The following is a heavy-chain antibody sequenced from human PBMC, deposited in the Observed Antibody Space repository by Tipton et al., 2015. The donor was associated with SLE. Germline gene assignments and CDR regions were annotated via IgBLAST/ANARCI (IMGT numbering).Heavy chain of an antibody. Sequence: SLRLSCAASGFNFADYAMHWVRQAPGKGLEWVAGISWNSGKIEYVDSVKGRFTISRDNANNSLYLQMNSLRAEDTAVYYCARGGEPNALDIWGRGTVLTVSS. J-gene: IGHJ3*02. CDR1: GFNFADYA. CDR3: ARGGEPNALDI. V-gene: IGHV3-9*01. CDR2: ISWNSGKI. D-gene: IGHD1-14*01.